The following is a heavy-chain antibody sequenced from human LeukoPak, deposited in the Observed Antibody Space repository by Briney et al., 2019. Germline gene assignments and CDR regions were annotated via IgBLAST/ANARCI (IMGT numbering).Heavy chain of an antibody. CDR3: ASAPRGSYNWFDP. CDR2: IILIFGTA. CDR1: GGTFSSYA. V-gene: IGHV1-69*05. Sequence: SSVKVSCKASGGTFSSYAISWVRQAPGQGLEWVGRIILIFGTANYAQKFQGRVTITTDESTSTAYMELSSLRSEDTAVYYCASAPRGSYNWFDPWGQGTLVTVSS. J-gene: IGHJ5*02.